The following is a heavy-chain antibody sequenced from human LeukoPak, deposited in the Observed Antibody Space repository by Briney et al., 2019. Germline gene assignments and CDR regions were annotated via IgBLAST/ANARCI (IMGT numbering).Heavy chain of an antibody. CDR1: GGSISSYY. Sequence: PSETLSLTCTVSGGSISSYYWSWIRQPPGKGLEWIGYIYYSGSTNYNPSLKSRVTISVDTSKNQFSLKLSSVTAADTAVYYCARDNGGRGSSGWYPLYFDYWGQGTLVTVSS. CDR2: IYYSGST. CDR3: ARDNGGRGSSGWYPLYFDY. J-gene: IGHJ4*02. V-gene: IGHV4-59*01. D-gene: IGHD6-19*01.